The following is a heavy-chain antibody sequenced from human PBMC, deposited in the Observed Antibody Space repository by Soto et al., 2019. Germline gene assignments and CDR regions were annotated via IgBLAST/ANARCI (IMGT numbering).Heavy chain of an antibody. Sequence: ASGKVSCKASGYTFTSYAMHWVRQAPGQRLEWMGWINAGNGNTKYSQKFQGRVTITRDTSASTAYMELSSLRSEDTAVYYCARDPRGEYSSSWYGYYWGQGTLVTVSS. V-gene: IGHV1-3*01. J-gene: IGHJ4*02. CDR1: GYTFTSYA. CDR3: ARDPRGEYSSSWYGYY. D-gene: IGHD6-13*01. CDR2: INAGNGNT.